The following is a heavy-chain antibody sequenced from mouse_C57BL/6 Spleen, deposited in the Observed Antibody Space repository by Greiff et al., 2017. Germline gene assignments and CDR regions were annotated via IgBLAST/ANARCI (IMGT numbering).Heavy chain of an antibody. CDR3: ARSGTRRSLYAMDY. CDR2: IDPSDSYT. J-gene: IGHJ4*01. V-gene: IGHV1-69*01. Sequence: QVQLQQSGAELVMPGASVKLSCKASGYTFTSYWMHWVKQRPGQGLEWIGEIDPSDSYTNYNQKFKGKSTLTVDKSSSTAYMQLSSLTSEDSAVYYCARSGTRRSLYAMDYWGQGTSVTVSS. D-gene: IGHD2-14*01. CDR1: GYTFTSYW.